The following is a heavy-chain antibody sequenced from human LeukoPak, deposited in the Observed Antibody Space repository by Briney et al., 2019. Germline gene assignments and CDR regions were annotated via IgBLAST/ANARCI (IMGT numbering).Heavy chain of an antibody. CDR2: ISSSGSTI. CDR1: GFTFSSYE. CDR3: ARVSAMMYSSSWYFDY. V-gene: IGHV3-48*03. D-gene: IGHD6-13*01. Sequence: GGSLRLSCAASGFTFSSYEMNWVRQAPGKGLEWVSYISSSGSTIYYADSVKGRFTISRDNVKNSLYLQMNSLRDEDTAVYYCARVSAMMYSSSWYFDYWGQGTLVTVSS. J-gene: IGHJ4*02.